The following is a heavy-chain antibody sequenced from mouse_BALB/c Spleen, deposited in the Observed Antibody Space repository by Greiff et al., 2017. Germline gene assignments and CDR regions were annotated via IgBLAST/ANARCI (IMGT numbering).Heavy chain of an antibody. D-gene: IGHD3-3*01. J-gene: IGHJ2*01. V-gene: IGHV1S16*01. CDR2: INPSNGGT. CDR3: TRGLGLYFDY. CDR1: GYTFTSYY. Sequence: QVQLQQSGAELVKPGASVKLSCKASGYTFTSYYMYWVKQRPGQGLEWIGEINPSNGGTNFNEKFKSKATLTVDKSSSTAYMQLNSLTSEDSAVYYCTRGLGLYFDYWGQGTTLTVSS.